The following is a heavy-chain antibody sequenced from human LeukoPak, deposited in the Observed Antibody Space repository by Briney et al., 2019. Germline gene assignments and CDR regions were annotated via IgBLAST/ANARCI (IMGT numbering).Heavy chain of an antibody. V-gene: IGHV1-18*01. CDR1: GYTFTSYG. CDR3: ARDLIIARSSSFDY. D-gene: IGHD6-13*01. Sequence: GASVKVSRKASGYTFTSYGISWVRQAPGQGLEWMGWISAYNGNTNYAQKLQGRVTMTTDTSTSTAYMELRSLRSDDTAVYYCARDLIIARSSSFDYWGQGTLVTVSS. CDR2: ISAYNGNT. J-gene: IGHJ4*02.